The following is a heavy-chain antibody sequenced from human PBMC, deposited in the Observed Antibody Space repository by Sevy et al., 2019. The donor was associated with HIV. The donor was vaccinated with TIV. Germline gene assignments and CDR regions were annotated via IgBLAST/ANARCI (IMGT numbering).Heavy chain of an antibody. CDR2: ISSSSSTI. Sequence: GGSLRLSCAASGFTFSSYSMNWVRQAPGKGLEWVSYISSSSSTIYYADSVKGRFTISRDNAKNSLYLQMNSLGDEDTAVYYCAREDIVVVPAAILYYYGMDVWGQGTTVTVSS. J-gene: IGHJ6*02. CDR1: GFTFSSYS. CDR3: AREDIVVVPAAILYYYGMDV. V-gene: IGHV3-48*02. D-gene: IGHD2-2*02.